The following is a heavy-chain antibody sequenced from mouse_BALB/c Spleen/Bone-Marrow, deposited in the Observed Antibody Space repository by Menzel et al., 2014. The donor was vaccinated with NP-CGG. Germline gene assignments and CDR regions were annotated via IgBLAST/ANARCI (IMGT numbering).Heavy chain of an antibody. CDR1: GFDFSRYW. D-gene: IGHD1-2*01. CDR3: ARMHYYGYAAY. V-gene: IGHV4-1*02. Sequence: EVKLVESGGGLVQPGGSLKLSCAASGFDFSRYWMSWVRQAPGKGLEWIGEINPDSSTINYTPSLKDKFIISRDNAKNTLYLQMSKVRSEDTALYYCARMHYYGYAAYWGQGTLVTVSA. J-gene: IGHJ3*01. CDR2: INPDSSTI.